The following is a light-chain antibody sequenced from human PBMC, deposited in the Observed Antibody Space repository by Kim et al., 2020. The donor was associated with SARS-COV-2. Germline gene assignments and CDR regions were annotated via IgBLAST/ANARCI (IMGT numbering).Light chain of an antibody. V-gene: IGLV2-11*01. J-gene: IGLJ2*01. CDR2: DVN. CDR1: SSDVGGYNY. CDR3: CSYAGGYSHVL. Sequence: QSALTQPRSVSGSPGQSVTISCTGTSSDVGGYNYVSWYQKHPGKAPKLMIYDVNDRPSGVPDRFSGSKSGNTASLTISGLQAEDEADYYCCSYAGGYSHVLFGGGTQPTVL.